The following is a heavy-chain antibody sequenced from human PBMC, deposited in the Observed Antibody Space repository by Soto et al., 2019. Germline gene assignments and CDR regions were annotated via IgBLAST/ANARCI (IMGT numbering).Heavy chain of an antibody. CDR1: GFTVSSNY. V-gene: IGHV3-53*01. D-gene: IGHD1-7*01. J-gene: IGHJ4*02. Sequence: EVQLVASGGGLLQPGVSLRLSCAASGFTVSSNYMSWVRQAPGKGLEWVSLLFTDGTTYYTDSVKGRFTISRDNSKNTLSRQMNSLRAEDTAVYYWAAIRGNYILFPRCGQGTLVTVAA. CDR2: LFTDGTT. CDR3: AAIRGNYILFPR.